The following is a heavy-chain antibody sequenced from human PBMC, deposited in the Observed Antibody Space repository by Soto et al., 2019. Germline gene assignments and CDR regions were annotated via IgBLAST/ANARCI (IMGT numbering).Heavy chain of an antibody. Sequence: ASVKVSCKVSGYTLTELSMHWVRQAPGKGLEWMGGFDPEDGETIYAQKFQGRVTMTEDTSTDTAYMELSSLRSEDTAVYYCATASTYDFWSGYYLYWGQGTLVTVSS. J-gene: IGHJ4*02. CDR1: GYTLTELS. V-gene: IGHV1-24*01. CDR2: FDPEDGET. CDR3: ATASTYDFWSGYYLY. D-gene: IGHD3-3*01.